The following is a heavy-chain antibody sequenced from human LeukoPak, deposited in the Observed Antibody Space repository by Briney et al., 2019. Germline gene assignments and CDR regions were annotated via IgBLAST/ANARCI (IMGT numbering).Heavy chain of an antibody. J-gene: IGHJ6*03. Sequence: GGSLRLSCAASTFTFSTYWMSWVRQAPGKGLEWVANIKQDGSEKYYVDSVKGRFTISRDNAKNSLYLQMNSLRAEDTGVYYCSLGNYMDVWGKGTTVTVSS. D-gene: IGHD2-15*01. CDR1: TFTFSTYW. V-gene: IGHV3-7*01. CDR3: SLGNYMDV. CDR2: IKQDGSEK.